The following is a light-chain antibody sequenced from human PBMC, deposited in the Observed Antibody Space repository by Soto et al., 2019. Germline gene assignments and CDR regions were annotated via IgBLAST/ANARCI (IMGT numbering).Light chain of an antibody. V-gene: IGKV1-9*01. CDR2: DAS. J-gene: IGKJ5*01. Sequence: DIQLTQSPSFLSASVGDRVTITCRASQGISSYLAWYQQKPGKAPNLLIYDASTLQSVVPSRFSGSGSGTEFTLTISSLQPEDFATYNCQQFHTYPFSFGQGTRLEIK. CDR3: QQFHTYPFS. CDR1: QGISSY.